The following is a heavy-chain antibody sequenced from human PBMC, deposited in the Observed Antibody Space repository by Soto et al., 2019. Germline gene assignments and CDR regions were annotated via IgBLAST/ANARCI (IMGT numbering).Heavy chain of an antibody. CDR1: GFSLISIGVG. V-gene: IGHV2-5*01. D-gene: IGHD6-19*01. J-gene: IGHJ5*02. Sequence: SGPTLVNPTQTLTLTCIFSGFSLISIGVGVGWIRQPPGKALEWLGFIYWNDGKRYSPSLKSRLTITKDTSKNQVVLTMTNMDPVDTATYYCANSGSSGWYGWFDPWGQGTLVTVSS. CDR2: IYWNDGK. CDR3: ANSGSSGWYGWFDP.